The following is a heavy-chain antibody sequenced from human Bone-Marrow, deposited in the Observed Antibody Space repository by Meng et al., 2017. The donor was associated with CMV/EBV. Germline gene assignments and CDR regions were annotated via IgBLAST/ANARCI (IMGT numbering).Heavy chain of an antibody. J-gene: IGHJ6*02. V-gene: IGHV1-2*02. CDR2: INPNSGGT. CDR1: GYTFTGYY. D-gene: IGHD2-2*01. Sequence: ASVKVSCKASGYTFTGYYMHWVRQAPGQGLEWMGWINPNSGGTNYAQKFQGRVTMTRDTSISTAYMELSRLRSDDTAVYYWASGDQLLANYYGMDVWGQGTTVTVSS. CDR3: ASGDQLLANYYGMDV.